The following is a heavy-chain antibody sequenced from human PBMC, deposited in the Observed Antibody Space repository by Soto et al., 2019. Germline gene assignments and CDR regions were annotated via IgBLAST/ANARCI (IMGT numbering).Heavy chain of an antibody. D-gene: IGHD2-15*01. CDR3: AKRQGTGLAAKNFDF. V-gene: IGHV3-23*01. CDR2: ISDGGDLI. Sequence: GGSLRLSCAASGFPFSNHAMSWVRQAPGKGLEWVSGISDGGDLIHYADSVKGRFSMSRDNSENMLYLQMTNLRAEDTAIYFCAKRQGTGLAAKNFDFWGQGTLVTVSS. J-gene: IGHJ4*02. CDR1: GFPFSNHA.